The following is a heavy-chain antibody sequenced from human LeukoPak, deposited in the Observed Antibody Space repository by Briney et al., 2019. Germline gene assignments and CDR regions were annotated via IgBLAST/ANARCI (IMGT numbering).Heavy chain of an antibody. CDR1: GFTFDDYA. CDR2: ISWNSGSI. CDR3: AGSGAFDI. Sequence: GGSLRLSCAVSGFTFDDYAMHWVRQAPGKGLEWVSGISWNSGSIGYADSVKGRFTISRDNAKNSLYLQMNSLRAEDTALYYCAGSGAFDIWGQGTMVTVSS. J-gene: IGHJ3*02. V-gene: IGHV3-9*01.